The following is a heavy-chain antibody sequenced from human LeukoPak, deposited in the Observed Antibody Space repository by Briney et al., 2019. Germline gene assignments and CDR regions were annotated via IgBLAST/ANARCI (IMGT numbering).Heavy chain of an antibody. CDR1: GVTFSGYA. D-gene: IGHD2-8*01. J-gene: IGHJ4*02. Sequence: GGSLRLSCAGSGVTFSGYAMSWVRQAPGRRLEWVSAISDTGATTYDADSVKGRFTISRDNSRSTLYLQMNSLRAEDTALYYCAKDTSIGRYCTNGVCSPFDYWGQGTLVTVSS. CDR2: ISDTGATT. V-gene: IGHV3-23*01. CDR3: AKDTSIGRYCTNGVCSPFDY.